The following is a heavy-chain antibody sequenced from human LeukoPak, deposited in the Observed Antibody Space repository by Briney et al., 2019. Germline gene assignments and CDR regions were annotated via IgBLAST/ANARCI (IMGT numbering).Heavy chain of an antibody. CDR2: INSDGSST. D-gene: IGHD5-24*01. J-gene: IGHJ5*02. CDR1: GFTFSSYW. CDR3: ARVLIATNWFDP. V-gene: IGHV3-74*01. Sequence: GGSLRLSCAASGFTFSSYWMHWVRQAPGKGLVWVSRINSDGSSTSYADSVKSRFTISRDNAKNTLYLQMNSLRAEDTAVYYCARVLIATNWFDPWGQGTLVTVSS.